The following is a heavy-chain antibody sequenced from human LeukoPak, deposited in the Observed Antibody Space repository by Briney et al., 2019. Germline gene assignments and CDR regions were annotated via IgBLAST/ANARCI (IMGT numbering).Heavy chain of an antibody. J-gene: IGHJ6*02. CDR3: ARERSYCSGATCSLDL. D-gene: IGHD2-15*01. CDR2: TGLSSSYI. CDR1: GFSLNIYD. Sequence: GGSLRLSCAASGFSLNIYDMVWVRQAPGKGLEWIASTGLSSSYIGYADSVKGRFSISRDNGENSVYLQMNSLRAKDTAVYFCARERSYCSGATCSLDLWGQGTTVTVSS. V-gene: IGHV3-21*01.